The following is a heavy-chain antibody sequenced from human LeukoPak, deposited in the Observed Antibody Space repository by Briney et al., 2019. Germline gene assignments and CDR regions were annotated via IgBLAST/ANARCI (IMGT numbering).Heavy chain of an antibody. CDR3: ATDLTGEEDY. J-gene: IGHJ4*02. CDR2: ISYDGNNK. CDR1: GFTFSSYA. V-gene: IGHV3-30-3*01. Sequence: GGSLRLSCAASGFTFSSYAMDWVRQTPGEGLEWVAVISYDGNNKYFPDSVKGRFTISRDNSKNTLYLQMDSLRAEDTAVYYCATDLTGEEDYWGQGTLVTVSS. D-gene: IGHD7-27*01.